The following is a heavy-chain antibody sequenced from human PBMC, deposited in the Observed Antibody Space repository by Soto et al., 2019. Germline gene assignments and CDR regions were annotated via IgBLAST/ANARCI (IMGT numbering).Heavy chain of an antibody. CDR2: IIPIFGTA. CDR3: ARQFEVISYYYYGMDV. J-gene: IGHJ6*02. V-gene: IGHV1-69*12. Sequence: QVQLVQSGAEVKKPGSSVKVSCKASGGTFSSYALSWVRKAPGQGLEWMGGIIPIFGTANYAQKFQGRVTITADESTSTAYMELSSLRSEDTAVYYCARQFEVISYYYYGMDVWGQGTTFTFSS. CDR1: GGTFSSYA. D-gene: IGHD3-16*02.